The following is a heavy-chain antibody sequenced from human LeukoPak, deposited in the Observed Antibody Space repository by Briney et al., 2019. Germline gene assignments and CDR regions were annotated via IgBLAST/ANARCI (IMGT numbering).Heavy chain of an antibody. Sequence: SETLSLTCTVSVGSISTYYWSWIRQPPGKGLEWVGHIYYSGSTNYNPSLKSRVTIAVDSSKNHFYLKLSSVTAADTAVYYCARNCHSSGYPTFGYWGRGTLVTVSS. D-gene: IGHD3-22*01. J-gene: IGHJ4*02. CDR3: ARNCHSSGYPTFGY. V-gene: IGHV4-59*01. CDR1: VGSISTYY. CDR2: IYYSGST.